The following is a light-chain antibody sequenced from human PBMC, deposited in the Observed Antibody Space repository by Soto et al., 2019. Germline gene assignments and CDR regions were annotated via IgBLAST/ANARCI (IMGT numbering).Light chain of an antibody. CDR1: SSDVGGYNY. CDR3: SSYAGSYTYV. J-gene: IGLJ1*01. V-gene: IGLV2-11*01. Sequence: QSVLTQPRSVSGSPGQSVTISCTGTSSDVGGYNYVSWYQQHPGKAPKLMIYDVSKRPSGVPDRFSGSKSGNTASLTISGLQAEDEADYYCSSYAGSYTYVFRTATTVTVL. CDR2: DVS.